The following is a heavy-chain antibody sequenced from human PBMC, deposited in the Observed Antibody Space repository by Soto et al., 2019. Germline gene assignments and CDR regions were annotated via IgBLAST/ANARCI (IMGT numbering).Heavy chain of an antibody. CDR2: IIPIFGSA. V-gene: IGHV1-69*05. D-gene: IGHD6-19*01. CDR1: GGTFSNYA. CDR3: ARALTGAVAVTDH. J-gene: IGHJ4*02. Sequence: SVKVSCKASGGTFSNYAITWVRQAPGQGLEWLGRIIPIFGSANYAQKFQGRVTMTTDNSKNTVYLELNSLKIDDTAVYYCARALTGAVAVTDHWGQGTLVTVSS.